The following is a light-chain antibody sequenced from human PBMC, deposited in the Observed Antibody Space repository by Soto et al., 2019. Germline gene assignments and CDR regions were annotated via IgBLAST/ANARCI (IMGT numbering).Light chain of an antibody. J-gene: IGLJ2*01. CDR3: TSYATTTTVL. Sequence: QSALTQPASVSGSPGQSITISCTGTSSDVGGYNYVSWYQHHPGKAPKLIIYGVSNRPSGVSNRFSGSKSGNTASLTISGLQAEDEADYYCTSYATTTTVLFGGGTKLTVL. CDR2: GVS. V-gene: IGLV2-14*01. CDR1: SSDVGGYNY.